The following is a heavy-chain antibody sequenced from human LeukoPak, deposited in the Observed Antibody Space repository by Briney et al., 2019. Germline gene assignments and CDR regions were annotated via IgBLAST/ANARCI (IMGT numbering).Heavy chain of an antibody. CDR3: ARGAGDYDILTGYPPTMFYFDY. CDR1: GGTFSSYA. V-gene: IGHV1-69*06. CDR2: IIPIFGTA. D-gene: IGHD3-9*01. J-gene: IGHJ4*02. Sequence: SSVKVSCKASGGTFSSYAISWVRQAPGQGLEWMGGIIPIFGTANYAQKFQGRVTITADKSTSTADMELSSLRSEDTAVCYCARGAGDYDILTGYPPTMFYFDYWGQGTLVTVSS.